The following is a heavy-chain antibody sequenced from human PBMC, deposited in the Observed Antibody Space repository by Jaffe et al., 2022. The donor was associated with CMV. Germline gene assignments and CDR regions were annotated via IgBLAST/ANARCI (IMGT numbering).Heavy chain of an antibody. CDR2: IIPIFGTA. Sequence: QVQLVQSGAEVKKPGSSVKVSCKASGGTFSSYAISWVRQAPGQGLEWMGGIIPIFGTANYAQKFQGRVTITADESTSTAYMELSSLRSEDTAVYYCAGPISADIVVVPAAIRDYYYYYGMDVWGQGTTVTVSS. D-gene: IGHD2-2*01. J-gene: IGHJ6*02. CDR3: AGPISADIVVVPAAIRDYYYYYGMDV. V-gene: IGHV1-69*01. CDR1: GGTFSSYA.